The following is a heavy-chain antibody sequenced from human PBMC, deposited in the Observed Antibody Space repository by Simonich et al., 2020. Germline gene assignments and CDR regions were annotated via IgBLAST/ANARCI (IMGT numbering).Heavy chain of an antibody. CDR2: INPNSGRT. Sequence: QVQLVQSGAEVKKPGASVKVSCKASGYTFTGYYMHWVRQAPGQGLEGTGWINPNSGRTNYAQKFQGRVTMTRDTSISTAYMELSRLRSDDTAVYYCARARLYSSSHAFDIWGQGTMVTVSS. CDR1: GYTFTGYY. V-gene: IGHV1-2*02. D-gene: IGHD6-6*01. CDR3: ARARLYSSSHAFDI. J-gene: IGHJ3*02.